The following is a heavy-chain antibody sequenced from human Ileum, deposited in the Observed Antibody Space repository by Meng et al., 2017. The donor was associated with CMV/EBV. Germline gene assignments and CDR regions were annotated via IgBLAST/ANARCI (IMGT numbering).Heavy chain of an antibody. CDR3: ARDQAWFGP. V-gene: IGHV3-7*01. Sequence: GGSLRLSCAASGFTFSKYWMTWVRQAPGKGLELVANIKEDGSEIHYVDSVRGRFTISRDNAENSLYLQMNSLRVEDTAVYYCARDQAWFGPWGQGTLVTVSS. J-gene: IGHJ5*02. CDR1: GFTFSKYW. CDR2: IKEDGSEI.